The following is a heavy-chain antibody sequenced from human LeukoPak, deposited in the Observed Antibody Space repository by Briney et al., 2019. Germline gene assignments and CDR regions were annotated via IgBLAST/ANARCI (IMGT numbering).Heavy chain of an antibody. CDR2: IYHSGAT. D-gene: IGHD3-16*01. J-gene: IGHJ4*02. CDR1: GDSITSSKW. CDR3: ASGSHAVTTHFDY. Sequence: SETLSLTCAVSGDSITSSKWWSWVRQSPEKGLEWIGEIYHSGATNYNPSLKSRVTMSVNKSKNQFALNLSSVTAADTAVYYCASGSHAVTTHFDYWGQGTLVTVSS. V-gene: IGHV4-4*02.